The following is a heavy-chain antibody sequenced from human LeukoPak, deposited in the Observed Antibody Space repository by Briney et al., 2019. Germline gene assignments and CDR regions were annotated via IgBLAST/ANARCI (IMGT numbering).Heavy chain of an antibody. CDR1: GFTFDDYA. CDR3: ARGGHNNWNLEVAY. Sequence: GGSLRPSCAASGFTFDDYAMHWVRQAQGKGLEWVSGISWNSGRIDYADSVKGRFTISRDNAKNTLYLQMNSLRAEDTAVYYCARGGHNNWNLEVAYWGQGTLVTVSS. D-gene: IGHD1-7*01. CDR2: ISWNSGRI. V-gene: IGHV3-9*01. J-gene: IGHJ4*02.